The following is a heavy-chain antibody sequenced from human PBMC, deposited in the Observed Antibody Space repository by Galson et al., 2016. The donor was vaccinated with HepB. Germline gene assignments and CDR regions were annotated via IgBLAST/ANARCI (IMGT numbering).Heavy chain of an antibody. CDR1: GLTFSGSA. V-gene: IGHV3-30-3*01. CDR3: ARESARTFYYDSSGYRWAFDI. CDR2: ISYDGSKK. J-gene: IGHJ3*02. D-gene: IGHD3-22*01. Sequence: LRLSCAVSGLTFSGSAMHWVRQAPGKGPEWVAGISYDGSKKYYADSVQGRFTISRDNSKNTLYLQMNSLRVEDTAMYYCARESARTFYYDSSGYRWAFDIWGQGTMVTVSS.